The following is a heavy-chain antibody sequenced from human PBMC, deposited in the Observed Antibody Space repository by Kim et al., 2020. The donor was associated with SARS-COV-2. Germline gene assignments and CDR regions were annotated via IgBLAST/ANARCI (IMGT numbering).Heavy chain of an antibody. V-gene: IGHV3-30*04. CDR2: ISYDGSNK. Sequence: GGSLRLSCAASGFTFSSYAMHWVRQAPGKGLEWVAVISYDGSNKYYADSVKGRFTISRDNSKNTLYLQMNSLRAEDTAVYYCARVRVGVAEYYYPFDYWGQGTLVTVSS. CDR1: GFTFSSYA. CDR3: ARVRVGVAEYYYPFDY. J-gene: IGHJ4*02. D-gene: IGHD3-3*01.